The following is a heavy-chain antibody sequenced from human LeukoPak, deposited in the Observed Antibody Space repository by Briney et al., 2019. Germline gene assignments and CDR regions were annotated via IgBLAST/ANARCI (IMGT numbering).Heavy chain of an antibody. D-gene: IGHD4-11*01. CDR2: INHSGST. CDR1: GGSFSGYY. Sequence: SETLSLTCAVYGGSFSGYYWSWIRQPPGKGLEWIGEINHSGSTNYNPSLKSRVTISVDTSKNQFSLKLSSVTAADTAVYYCARGRRGVTTVDDYYYYYYMDAWGKGTTVAVSS. J-gene: IGHJ6*03. CDR3: ARGRRGVTTVDDYYYYYYMDA. V-gene: IGHV4-34*01.